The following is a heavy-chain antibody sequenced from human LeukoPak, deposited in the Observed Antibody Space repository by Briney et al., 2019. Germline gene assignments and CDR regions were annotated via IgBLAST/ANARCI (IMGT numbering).Heavy chain of an antibody. D-gene: IGHD6-13*01. Sequence: PGRSLRLSCAASGFTFSGYGMHWVRQAPGKGLEWVAVIWYDGSNKYYADSVKGRFTISRDNSKNTLYLQMNSLRAEDTAVYYCAREGIAAAALDYWGQGTLVTVSS. V-gene: IGHV3-33*01. CDR2: IWYDGSNK. CDR3: AREGIAAAALDY. CDR1: GFTFSGYG. J-gene: IGHJ4*02.